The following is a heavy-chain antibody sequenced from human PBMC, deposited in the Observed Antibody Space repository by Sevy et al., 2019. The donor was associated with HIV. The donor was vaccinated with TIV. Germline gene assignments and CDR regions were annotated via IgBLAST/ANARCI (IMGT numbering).Heavy chain of an antibody. V-gene: IGHV3-21*06. D-gene: IGHD1-26*01. Sequence: GGYLRLSCAASGFTFSSYNMNWVRQAPGKGLEWVSSISGSSNYIYYAESVKGRFIISRDNAKNTLYLQMNSLRADDTAVYYCARGPPYGSYDYFDYWGHGTLVTVSS. CDR1: GFTFSSYN. CDR3: ARGPPYGSYDYFDY. J-gene: IGHJ4*01. CDR2: ISGSSNYI.